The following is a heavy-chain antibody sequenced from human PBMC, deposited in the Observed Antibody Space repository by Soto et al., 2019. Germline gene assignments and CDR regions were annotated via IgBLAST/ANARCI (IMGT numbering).Heavy chain of an antibody. J-gene: IGHJ4*02. CDR1: GFTVSSKY. CDR2: IYGGGTT. Sequence: EVQLVESGGGLIKPGGSLRLSCAASGFTVSSKYMTWVRQAPGKGLEWVSVIYGGGTTYYADSVKGRFTISRDNSKNTLYLQVNSLRAEDTAVYYCVQTTGWPGFDFWGQGTLVTVSS. CDR3: VQTTGWPGFDF. D-gene: IGHD6-19*01. V-gene: IGHV3-53*01.